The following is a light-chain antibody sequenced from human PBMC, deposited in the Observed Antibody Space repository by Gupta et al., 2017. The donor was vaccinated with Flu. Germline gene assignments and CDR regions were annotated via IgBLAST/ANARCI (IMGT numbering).Light chain of an antibody. Sequence: SHVLTQPASVSVAPGQTATITCGGDNIGSKSAHWSQQKPGQAPVLFVDENMDRPSRIPDRVAGSNSGNKATLTISRAEAGDEADYYCQAWDSSSGNWVFGGGTTLTVL. J-gene: IGLJ3*02. V-gene: IGLV3-21*02. CDR2: ENM. CDR3: QAWDSSSGNWV. CDR1: NIGSKS.